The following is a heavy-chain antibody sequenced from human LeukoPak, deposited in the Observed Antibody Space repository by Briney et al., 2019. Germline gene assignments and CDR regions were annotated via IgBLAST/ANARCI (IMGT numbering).Heavy chain of an antibody. J-gene: IGHJ4*02. V-gene: IGHV3-21*01. CDR2: ISSSSSYI. CDR1: GFTFSSYS. D-gene: IGHD2-15*01. Sequence: GGSLRLSCATSGFTFSSYSMNWVRQAPGKGLEWVSSISSSSSYIYYADSVKGRFTISRDNAKNSLYLQMNSLRAEDTAVYYCARVMGGPYCSGGSCYRHFDYWGQGTLVTVSS. CDR3: ARVMGGPYCSGGSCYRHFDY.